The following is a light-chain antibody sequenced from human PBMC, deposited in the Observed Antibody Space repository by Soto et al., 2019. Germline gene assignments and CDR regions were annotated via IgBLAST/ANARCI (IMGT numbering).Light chain of an antibody. V-gene: IGLV1-40*01. CDR2: GNT. CDR1: SSNIGAGYD. CDR3: QSYDSSRLF. Sequence: QSVLTQPPSVSGAPGQRVTISCTGNSSNIGAGYDVHWYQQFPGAAPKVLIHGNTNRPAGVPARFSGSKPGTSASLAITGLKGEDESAYYWQSYDSSRLFFCGGTKLTVL. J-gene: IGLJ2*01.